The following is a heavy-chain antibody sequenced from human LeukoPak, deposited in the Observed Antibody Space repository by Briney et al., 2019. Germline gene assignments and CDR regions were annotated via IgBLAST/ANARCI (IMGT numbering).Heavy chain of an antibody. Sequence: GRSLRLSCAASGFTFSSYVMHWVRQAPGKGLEWVAIISYDGTNKYYADSVKGRFTISRDNSKNTLYLQMNSLRAEDTAVYYCAKSKMTTVTTYSWGQGTLVTVSS. D-gene: IGHD4-4*01. CDR1: GFTFSSYV. V-gene: IGHV3-30-3*02. CDR3: AKSKMTTVTTYS. J-gene: IGHJ5*02. CDR2: ISYDGTNK.